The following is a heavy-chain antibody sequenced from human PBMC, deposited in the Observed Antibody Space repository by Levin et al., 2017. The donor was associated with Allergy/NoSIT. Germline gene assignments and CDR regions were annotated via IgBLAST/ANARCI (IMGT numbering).Heavy chain of an antibody. CDR3: ARAKGHYDFWSGYYPAGEYGMDV. CDR1: GFTFSSYW. D-gene: IGHD3-3*01. V-gene: IGHV3-7*01. Sequence: GGSLRLSCAASGFTFSSYWMSWVRQAPGKGLEWVANIKQDGSEKYYVDSVKGRFTISRDNAKNSLYLQMNSLRAEDTAVYYCARAKGHYDFWSGYYPAGEYGMDVWGQGTTVTVSS. J-gene: IGHJ6*02. CDR2: IKQDGSEK.